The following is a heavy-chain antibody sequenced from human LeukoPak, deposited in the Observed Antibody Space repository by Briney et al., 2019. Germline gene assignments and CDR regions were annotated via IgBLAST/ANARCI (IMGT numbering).Heavy chain of an antibody. CDR2: IVYSRST. D-gene: IGHD2-21*02. J-gene: IGHJ4*02. CDR1: GGSISSSSYY. CDR3: ARDRRDLRLKYCGGDCYPGGY. Sequence: SETLSLTCTVSGGSISSSSYYWGWIRQPPGKGLEWIGSIVYSRSTYYNPSLKSRVTISVDTSKNQFSLKLSSVTAADTAVYYCARDRRDLRLKYCGGDCYPGGYWGQGTLVTVSS. V-gene: IGHV4-39*02.